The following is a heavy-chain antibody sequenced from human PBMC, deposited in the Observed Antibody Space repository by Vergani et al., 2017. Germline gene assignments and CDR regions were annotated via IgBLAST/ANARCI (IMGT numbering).Heavy chain of an antibody. J-gene: IGHJ4*02. CDR2: IWSKPYGGTT. Sequence: VELLESGGGLAQPGGSLRVSCAASGFTLGDYAMTWVRQAPGKGLEWVAFIWSKPYGGTTEYAASVKGRFTISRDDSKSIAYLQMSSLKAEDTAVYYCTRGRLDDSYAYFDYWGQGTLVTVSP. CDR1: GFTLGDYA. CDR3: TRGRLDDSYAYFDY. V-gene: IGHV3-49*04. D-gene: IGHD3-16*01.